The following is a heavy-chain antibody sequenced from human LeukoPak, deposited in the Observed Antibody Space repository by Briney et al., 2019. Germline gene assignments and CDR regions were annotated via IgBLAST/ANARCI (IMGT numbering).Heavy chain of an antibody. D-gene: IGHD3-22*01. CDR2: INPNSGGT. Sequence: RASVKVSFKASGYTFTGYYMHWVRQAPGQGLEWMGWINPNSGGTNYAQKFQGRVTMTRDTSISTAYMELSRLRSDDTAVYYCARGNRYYYDSSGYLTYEYNWFDPWGQGTLVTVSS. V-gene: IGHV1-2*02. CDR3: ARGNRYYYDSSGYLTYEYNWFDP. J-gene: IGHJ5*02. CDR1: GYTFTGYY.